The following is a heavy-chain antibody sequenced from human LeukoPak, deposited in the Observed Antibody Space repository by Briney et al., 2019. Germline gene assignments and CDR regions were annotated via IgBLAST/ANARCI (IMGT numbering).Heavy chain of an antibody. CDR2: IIPIFGTA. V-gene: IGHV1-69*13. CDR3: ARAKDIVVVPAAIPENWFYP. CDR1: GGTFSSYA. J-gene: IGHJ5*02. Sequence: SVKVSCKASGGTFSSYAISWVRQAPGQGLEWMGGIIPIFGTANYAQKFQGRVTITADESTSTAYMELSSLRSEDTAVYYCARAKDIVVVPAAIPENWFYPWGQGTLVTVSS. D-gene: IGHD2-2*02.